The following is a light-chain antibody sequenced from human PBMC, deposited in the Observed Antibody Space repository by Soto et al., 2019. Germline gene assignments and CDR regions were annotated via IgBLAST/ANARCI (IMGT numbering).Light chain of an antibody. CDR3: QQYQNWPPLT. V-gene: IGKV3-15*01. Sequence: EIVMTQSPATLSVSPGERATLSCRASQSVSSNLAWYQQKSGQAPRLLIYGASTRATGIPARFSGSGSGTDFTLTISGLQSEDFAVYYCQQYQNWPPLTFGGGTK. CDR1: QSVSSN. CDR2: GAS. J-gene: IGKJ4*01.